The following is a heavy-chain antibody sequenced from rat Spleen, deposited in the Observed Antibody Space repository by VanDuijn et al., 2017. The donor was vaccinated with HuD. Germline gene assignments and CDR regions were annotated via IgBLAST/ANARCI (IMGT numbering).Heavy chain of an antibody. CDR2: IIYDGSST. CDR3: ARHPFNYGGYDWYFDF. J-gene: IGHJ1*01. V-gene: IGHV5-17*01. Sequence: EVQLVESGGGLVQPGRSLKLSCAASGFTFSDYAMAWVRQAPKKGLEWVATIIYDGSSTYYRDSVKGRFTISRDNAKRTLYLQMDSLRSEDTATYYCARHPFNYGGYDWYFDFWGPGTMVTVSS. D-gene: IGHD1-11*01. CDR1: GFTFSDYA.